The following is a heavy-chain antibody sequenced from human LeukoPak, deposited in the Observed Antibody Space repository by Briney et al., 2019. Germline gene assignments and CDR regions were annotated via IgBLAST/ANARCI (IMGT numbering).Heavy chain of an antibody. CDR3: TTDPPYCTNGVCSEGDY. Sequence: GGSLRLSCAASGFTFSNAWMSWVRQAPGKGLESVGRIKSKTDGGTTDYAAPVKGRFTISRDDSKNTLYLQMNSLKTEDTAVYYCTTDPPYCTNGVCSEGDYWGQGTLVTVSS. V-gene: IGHV3-15*01. CDR2: IKSKTDGGTT. D-gene: IGHD2-8*01. CDR1: GFTFSNAW. J-gene: IGHJ4*02.